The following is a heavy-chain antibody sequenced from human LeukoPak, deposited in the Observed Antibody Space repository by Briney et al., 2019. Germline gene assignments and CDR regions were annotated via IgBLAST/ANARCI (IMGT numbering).Heavy chain of an antibody. D-gene: IGHD3-10*01. J-gene: IGHJ5*02. CDR3: ARDHYYGSGSHYKGGPPGYNWFDP. CDR1: GGSISSYY. Sequence: SETLSLTCTVSGGSISSYYWSWIRQTPGKGLEWIGYIYYSGSTNFNPSLKSRVTISVDTSKNQFSLKMSSVTAEDTAVYYCARDHYYGSGSHYKGGPPGYNWFDPWGQGTLVTVSS. V-gene: IGHV4-59*01. CDR2: IYYSGST.